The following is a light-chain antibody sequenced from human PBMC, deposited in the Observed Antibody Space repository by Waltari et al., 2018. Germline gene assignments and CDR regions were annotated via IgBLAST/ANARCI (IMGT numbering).Light chain of an antibody. Sequence: QSALTQPRSVSGSPGQSATISCTGTNSDVGRYNCVSCYQQHPGKAPKLMISDVTKRPSGVPDRFSGSKSANTASLTISGLQADDEADYYCCSYAGSYTLVFGGGTKLTVL. CDR3: CSYAGSYTLV. J-gene: IGLJ2*01. V-gene: IGLV2-11*01. CDR1: NSDVGRYNC. CDR2: DVT.